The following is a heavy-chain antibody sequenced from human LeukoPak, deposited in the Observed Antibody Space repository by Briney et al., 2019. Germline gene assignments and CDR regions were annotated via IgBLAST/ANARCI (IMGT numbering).Heavy chain of an antibody. Sequence: PRGSLRPSCTASGIPFSLYGMSQVRQAPGQGLEWVPAISCSGGSTYSADSVKGRFTISRDNSKNTLYLQMNSLRAEDTAVYYCAKYSTRSNWFDPWGQGTLVTVSS. J-gene: IGHJ5*02. V-gene: IGHV3-23*01. CDR3: AKYSTRSNWFDP. CDR2: ISCSGGST. CDR1: GIPFSLYG. D-gene: IGHD2-2*01.